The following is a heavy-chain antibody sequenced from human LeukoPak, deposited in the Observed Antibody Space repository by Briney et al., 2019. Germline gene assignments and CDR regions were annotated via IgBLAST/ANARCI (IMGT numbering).Heavy chain of an antibody. D-gene: IGHD5-24*01. CDR3: ARGRLMATIEMDY. J-gene: IGHJ4*02. CDR2: INPNSGGT. Sequence: ASVKVSCKASGYTFTGYYIDWVRQAPGQGLEWMGWINPNSGGTNYAQKFQGRVTMTRDTSISTAYMDLSRLRSDDTSVYYCARGRLMATIEMDYWGQGTLVTVSS. CDR1: GYTFTGYY. V-gene: IGHV1-2*02.